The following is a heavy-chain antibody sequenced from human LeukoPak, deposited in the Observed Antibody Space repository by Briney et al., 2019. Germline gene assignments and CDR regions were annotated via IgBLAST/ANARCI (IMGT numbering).Heavy chain of an antibody. CDR1: GYTFTGYY. CDR3: AKPYYYDSSGYHVLNY. Sequence: GASVKVSCKASGYTFTGYYMHWVRQAPGQGLEWMGWINPNSGGTNYAQKFQGRVTMTRDTSISTVYMELSRLRSDDTAVYYCAKPYYYDSSGYHVLNYWGQGTLVTVSS. J-gene: IGHJ4*02. V-gene: IGHV1-2*02. D-gene: IGHD3-22*01. CDR2: INPNSGGT.